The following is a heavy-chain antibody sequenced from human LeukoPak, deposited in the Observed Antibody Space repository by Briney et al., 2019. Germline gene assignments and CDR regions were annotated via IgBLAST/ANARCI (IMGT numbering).Heavy chain of an antibody. D-gene: IGHD3-22*01. J-gene: IGHJ4*02. Sequence: ASVKVSCKASGYTFTGFGISWGRHAPGHRLEWIGWISAYNGNTNYAQKLQGRVTMTTDTATSTAYMELRSVRADDTAVNYCARRRSSGYSDYWGQGTLVTVSS. CDR3: ARRRSSGYSDY. CDR2: ISAYNGNT. CDR1: GYTFTGFG. V-gene: IGHV1-18*01.